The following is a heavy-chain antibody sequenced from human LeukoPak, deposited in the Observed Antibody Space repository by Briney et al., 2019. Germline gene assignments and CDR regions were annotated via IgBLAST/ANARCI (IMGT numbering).Heavy chain of an antibody. CDR3: AREGPLAKAYYGMDV. V-gene: IGHV3-21*01. CDR2: ISSSSSYI. Sequence: GGSLRLSCAASGFTFSSYSMNWVRQAPGKGLEWVSSISSSSSYIYYADSVKGRFTISRDNAENSLYLQMNSLRAEDTAVYYCAREGPLAKAYYGMDVWGQGTTVTVSS. CDR1: GFTFSSYS. J-gene: IGHJ6*02.